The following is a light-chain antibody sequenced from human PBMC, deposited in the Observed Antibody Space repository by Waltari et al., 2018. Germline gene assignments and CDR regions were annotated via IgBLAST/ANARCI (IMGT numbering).Light chain of an antibody. CDR3: QKYGTSPRT. CDR1: PSVTSNY. V-gene: IGKV3-20*01. Sequence: EIVLTQSPGTLSLSPGGRATLSCRASPSVTSNYLAWYQQKPGQAPRLIMFVASTRATGIPDRFSGSGSGTDFTLTISRLEPEDFAVYYCQKYGTSPRTFGQGTKVEIK. J-gene: IGKJ1*01. CDR2: VAS.